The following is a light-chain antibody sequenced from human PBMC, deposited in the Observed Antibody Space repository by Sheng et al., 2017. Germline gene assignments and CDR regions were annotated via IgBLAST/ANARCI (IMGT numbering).Light chain of an antibody. CDR2: GAS. CDR3: QQYDKWPLP. Sequence: EIVMTQSPGTLSVSPGERATLSCRASQSVSTYLAWYQQKPGQAPRLLIYGASTRATGIPARFXGSGSGTDFTLTISSLQSEDFAVYYCQQYDKWPLPFGGGTKVEIK. V-gene: IGKV3-15*01. J-gene: IGKJ4*01. CDR1: QSVSTY.